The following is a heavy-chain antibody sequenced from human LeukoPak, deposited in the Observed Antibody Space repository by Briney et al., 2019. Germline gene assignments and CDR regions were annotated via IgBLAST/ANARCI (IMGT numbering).Heavy chain of an antibody. Sequence: KPSETLSLTCTVSGGSISNYYWSWIRQPPGKGLEYIGYIYYSGSTNFNPSLKSRVTMSVDTSKNQFSLNLSSVTAADTAVYYCARREVVAGAEYFQHWGQGTLVTVSS. J-gene: IGHJ1*01. CDR1: GGSISNYY. CDR2: IYYSGST. V-gene: IGHV4-59*01. CDR3: ARREVVAGAEYFQH. D-gene: IGHD6-19*01.